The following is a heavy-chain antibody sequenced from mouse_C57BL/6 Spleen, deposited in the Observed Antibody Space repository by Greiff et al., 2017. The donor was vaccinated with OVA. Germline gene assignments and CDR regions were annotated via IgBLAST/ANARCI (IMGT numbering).Heavy chain of an antibody. V-gene: IGHV1-69*01. CDR1: GYTFTSYW. Sequence: QVHVKQPGAELVMPGASVKLSCKASGYTFTSYWMHWVKQRPGQGLEWIGEIDPSDSNTNYNQKFKGKSTLTVDKSSSTAYMQLSSLTSEDSAVYYCARFYDGYLAYWGQGTLVTVSA. CDR2: IDPSDSNT. CDR3: ARFYDGYLAY. J-gene: IGHJ3*01. D-gene: IGHD2-3*01.